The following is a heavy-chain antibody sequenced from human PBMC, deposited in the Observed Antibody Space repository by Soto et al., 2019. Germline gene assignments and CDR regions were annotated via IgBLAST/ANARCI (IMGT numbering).Heavy chain of an antibody. Sequence: LRLSCAASGFSVNEQSVYWVRQAPGKGLEWVSRFSHDGTYSDYVDSVKGRFTISRDVSKNTLYLQMNSLRAEDTAVYYCAKIYGYYDSSGYPGSDYWGQGTLVTVSS. CDR2: FSHDGTYS. V-gene: IGHV3-30*18. CDR1: GFSVNEQS. J-gene: IGHJ4*02. CDR3: AKIYGYYDSSGYPGSDY. D-gene: IGHD3-22*01.